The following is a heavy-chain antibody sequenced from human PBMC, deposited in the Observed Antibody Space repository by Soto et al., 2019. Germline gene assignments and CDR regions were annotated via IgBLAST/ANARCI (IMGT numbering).Heavy chain of an antibody. D-gene: IGHD6-19*01. CDR1: GFTFSSYA. CDR3: AKDPGASSDWHGGLY. J-gene: IGHJ4*02. CDR2: ISGSGGST. V-gene: IGHV3-23*01. Sequence: EVQLLESGGGLVQPGGSLRLSCAASGFTFSSYAMSWVCQAPGKGLEWVSAISGSGGSTYYADSVKGRFTISRDNSKNTLYLQMNSLRAEDTAVYYCAKDPGASSDWHGGLYWGQGTLVTVSS.